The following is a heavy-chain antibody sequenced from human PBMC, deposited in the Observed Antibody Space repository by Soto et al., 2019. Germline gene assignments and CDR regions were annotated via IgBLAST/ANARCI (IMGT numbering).Heavy chain of an antibody. CDR2: IIPLFGTA. J-gene: IGHJ4*02. D-gene: IGHD5-12*01. CDR3: AINEGTDGYKFAY. CDR1: GGTFTTYD. Sequence: QVQLVQSGAEVKKPGSSVKVSCKASGGTFTTYDICWVQRAPGQGLEWMGGIIPLFGTAIYAQKSQGRATMIADESTRTAYMELRRLRSEDTAVYYCAINEGTDGYKFAYGGQGTLVTVSS. V-gene: IGHV1-69*01.